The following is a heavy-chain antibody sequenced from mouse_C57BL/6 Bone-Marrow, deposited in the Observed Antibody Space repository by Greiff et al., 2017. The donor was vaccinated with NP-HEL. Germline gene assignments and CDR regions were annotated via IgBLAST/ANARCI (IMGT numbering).Heavy chain of an antibody. V-gene: IGHV1-82*01. J-gene: IGHJ3*01. Sequence: QVQLQQSGPELVKPGASVKISCKASGYSFTGYYMNWVKQRPGKGLEWIGRIYPGDGDTNYNGKFKGKATLTADKSSSTAYMQLSSLTSEDSAVYFCGGYGSSSPFAYWGQGTLVTVSA. D-gene: IGHD1-1*01. CDR2: IYPGDGDT. CDR1: GYSFTGYY. CDR3: GGYGSSSPFAY.